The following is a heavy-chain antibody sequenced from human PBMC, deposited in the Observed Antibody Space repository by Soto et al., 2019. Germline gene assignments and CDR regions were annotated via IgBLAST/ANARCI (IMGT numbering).Heavy chain of an antibody. CDR2: IKSKTDGGTT. CDR3: TTLYCSGGSCYWDWYFDL. J-gene: IGHJ2*01. Sequence: GGSLRLSCAASGFSFSNAWMSWVRQAPGKGLEWVGRIKSKTDGGTTDYAAPVKGRFTISRDDSKNTLYLQMNSLKTEDTAVYYCTTLYCSGGSCYWDWYFDLWGRGTLVTVSS. CDR1: GFSFSNAW. D-gene: IGHD2-15*01. V-gene: IGHV3-15*01.